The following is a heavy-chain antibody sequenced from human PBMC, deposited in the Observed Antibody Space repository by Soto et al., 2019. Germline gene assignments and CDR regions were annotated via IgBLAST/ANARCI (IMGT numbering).Heavy chain of an antibody. V-gene: IGHV3-23*01. Sequence: HPGGSLRLSCAASGFTFSSYAMSWVRQAPGKGLEWVSAISGSGGSTYYADSVKGRFTISRDNSKDTLYLQMNSLRAEDTAVYYCAKIPNIVGATTTLYFDYWGQGTLVTVSS. D-gene: IGHD1-26*01. CDR1: GFTFSSYA. CDR2: ISGSGGST. CDR3: AKIPNIVGATTTLYFDY. J-gene: IGHJ4*02.